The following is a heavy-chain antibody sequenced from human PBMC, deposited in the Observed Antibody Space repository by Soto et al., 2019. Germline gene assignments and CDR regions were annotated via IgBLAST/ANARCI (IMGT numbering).Heavy chain of an antibody. Sequence: QVQVQQWGAGLLKPSETLSLTCAVDGGSFRGYNWTWIRQPPGRGLEWVGEINHSGSTNYNPSLKSRVTISQDTSKNQFALKLSSVTAADTAVYYCARGATWIKPWPFDYWGQGTLVTVSS. CDR1: GGSFRGYN. J-gene: IGHJ4*02. V-gene: IGHV4-34*01. CDR2: INHSGST. D-gene: IGHD5-12*01. CDR3: ARGATWIKPWPFDY.